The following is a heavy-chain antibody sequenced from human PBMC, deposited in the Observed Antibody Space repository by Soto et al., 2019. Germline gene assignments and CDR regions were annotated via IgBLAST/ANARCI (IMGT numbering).Heavy chain of an antibody. Sequence: EVQLLESGGGLVQPGGSLRLSCAASGFTFSSYAMTWVRQAPGKGPEWVSGISGSGGRTYYADSVKCRFTISRDTSKNSLYLQMNSMGAEDTAGYYWGKARGERPYWYFDLWGRGTLVTVS. V-gene: IGHV3-23*01. J-gene: IGHJ2*01. CDR3: GKARGERPYWYFDL. D-gene: IGHD3-16*01. CDR1: GFTFSSYA. CDR2: ISGSGGRT.